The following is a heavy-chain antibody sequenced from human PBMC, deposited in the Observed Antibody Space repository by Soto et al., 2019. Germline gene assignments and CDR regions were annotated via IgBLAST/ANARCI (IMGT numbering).Heavy chain of an antibody. CDR3: ARGGTDDNGGGYYYGMDV. J-gene: IGHJ6*02. V-gene: IGHV1-69*01. CDR2: IIPIFGTA. CDR1: GGTFSSYA. D-gene: IGHD1-7*01. Sequence: QVQLVQSGAEVKKPGSSVKVSCKASGGTFSSYAISWVRQAPGQGLEWMGGIIPIFGTANYAQKFQGRVTITADESTSTAYMELSSLRSEDTAVYYCARGGTDDNGGGYYYGMDVWGQGTTVTVSS.